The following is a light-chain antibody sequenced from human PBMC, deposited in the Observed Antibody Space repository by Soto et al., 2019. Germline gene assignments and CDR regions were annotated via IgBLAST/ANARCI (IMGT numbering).Light chain of an antibody. J-gene: IGKJ1*01. CDR2: GAS. V-gene: IGKV3-20*01. CDR3: QQYGSSPPWT. Sequence: EIVLTQSPGTLSLSPGERATLSCRASQSVSSSFLAWYQQKPGQAPRLLIYGASSRATGIPDRLSGSRSWADFTLTISRREPDEFVVYYCQQYGSSPPWTFGQGTKVEIK. CDR1: QSVSSSF.